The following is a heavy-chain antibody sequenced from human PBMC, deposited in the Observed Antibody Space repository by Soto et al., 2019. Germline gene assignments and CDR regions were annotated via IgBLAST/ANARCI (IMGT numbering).Heavy chain of an antibody. V-gene: IGHV1-46*03. CDR2: INPSGGST. D-gene: IGHD6-13*01. CDR1: GYTFTSYY. J-gene: IGHJ5*02. Sequence: ASVTVSCKASGYTFTSYYMHWVRQAPGQGLEWMGIINPSGGSTSYAQKFQGRVTMTRDTSTSTVYMELSSLRSEDTAVYYCARAAAGRNGWFDPWGQGTLVTVSS. CDR3: ARAAAGRNGWFDP.